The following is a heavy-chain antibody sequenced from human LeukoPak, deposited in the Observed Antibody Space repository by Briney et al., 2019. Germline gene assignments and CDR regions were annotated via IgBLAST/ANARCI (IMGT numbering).Heavy chain of an antibody. D-gene: IGHD3-3*02. CDR3: ERDISSILDAYDI. Sequence: PGRSLRLSCAASRFTFSSFGLHWVRQAPGKGLEWVAVIWYDGNSKYYADSVKGRFTISRDNSKNTLNLQMNSLRAEDTAVYYCERDISSILDAYDIWGQGTMVTVSS. V-gene: IGHV3-33*01. J-gene: IGHJ3*02. CDR1: RFTFSSFG. CDR2: IWYDGNSK.